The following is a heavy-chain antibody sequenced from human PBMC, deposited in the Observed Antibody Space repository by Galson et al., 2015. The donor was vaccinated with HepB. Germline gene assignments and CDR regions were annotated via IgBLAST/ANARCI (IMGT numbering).Heavy chain of an antibody. Sequence: SVKVSCKASGGTFSSYAISWVRQAPGQGLEWMGGIIPIFGTANYARKFQGRVTITADESTSTAYMELSSLRSEDTAVYYCARVGRYYYGSGSSQTYYYYYGMDVWGQGTTVTVSS. CDR2: IIPIFGTA. D-gene: IGHD3-10*01. V-gene: IGHV1-69*13. CDR1: GGTFSSYA. CDR3: ARVGRYYYGSGSSQTYYYYYGMDV. J-gene: IGHJ6*02.